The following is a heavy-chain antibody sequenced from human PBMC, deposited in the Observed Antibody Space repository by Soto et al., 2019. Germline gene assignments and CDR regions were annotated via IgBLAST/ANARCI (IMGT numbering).Heavy chain of an antibody. J-gene: IGHJ6*03. CDR3: ARDRCSSTSCYDGYYYYMDV. CDR2: ISSSSSYI. Sequence: GGPLSLPCETSAFTFSSHSMKWVRQAPRKELEWVSSISSSSSYIYYADSVKGRFTISRDNAKNSLYLQMNSLRAEDTAVYYCARDRCSSTSCYDGYYYYMDVWGKGTTVTVSS. D-gene: IGHD2-2*01. V-gene: IGHV3-21*01. CDR1: AFTFSSHS.